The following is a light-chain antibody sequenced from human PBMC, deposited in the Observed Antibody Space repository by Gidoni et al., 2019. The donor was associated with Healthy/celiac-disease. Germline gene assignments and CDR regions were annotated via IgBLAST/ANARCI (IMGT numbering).Light chain of an antibody. J-gene: IGLJ1*01. V-gene: IGLV3-19*01. CDR2: GKN. CDR1: SLRSYY. Sequence: SSELTQDPAVPVALGQTVRITCQGDSLRSYYASWYQQKPGQAPVLVIYGKNNRPSGLPDRFSGSSSGNTASLTITGAQAEDEADYYCNSRDSSGNPVFGTGTKVTVL. CDR3: NSRDSSGNPV.